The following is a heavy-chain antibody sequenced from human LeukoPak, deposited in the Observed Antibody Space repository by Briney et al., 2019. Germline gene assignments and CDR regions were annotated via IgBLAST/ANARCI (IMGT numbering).Heavy chain of an antibody. CDR1: GFTFSSYA. Sequence: GASLRLSCAASGFTFSSYAMSWVRQAPGKGLEWVSAISGSGGSTYYADSVKGRFTISRDNSKNTLYLQMNSLRAEDTAVYYCAKDAPATTLGVVTTYFDYWGQGTLVTVSS. V-gene: IGHV3-23*01. CDR3: AKDAPATTLGVVTTYFDY. CDR2: ISGSGGST. J-gene: IGHJ4*02. D-gene: IGHD3-3*01.